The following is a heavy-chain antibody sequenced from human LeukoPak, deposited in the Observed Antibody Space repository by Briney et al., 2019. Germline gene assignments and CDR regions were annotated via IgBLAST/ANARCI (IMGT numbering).Heavy chain of an antibody. CDR3: AISSGYYGNSLDY. J-gene: IGHJ4*02. CDR1: GGSISSYY. Sequence: SETLSLTCTVSGGSISSYYWSWIRQPPGKGLKWIGYVHYSGSTYYNPSLKSRVTISVDMSKSQFSLILTSVTAADTAVYYCAISSGYYGNSLDYWGQGTLVTASS. CDR2: VHYSGST. D-gene: IGHD3-22*01. V-gene: IGHV4-59*12.